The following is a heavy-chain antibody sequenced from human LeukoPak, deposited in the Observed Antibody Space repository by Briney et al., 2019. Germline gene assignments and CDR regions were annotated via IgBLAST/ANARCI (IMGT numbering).Heavy chain of an antibody. CDR1: GFTFSSYW. V-gene: IGHV3-74*01. CDR3: ARGRPHGNDY. D-gene: IGHD4-23*01. CDR2: IASDGSST. J-gene: IGHJ4*02. Sequence: GGSLRLSCAASGFTFSSYWMNWVRQAPGKGLVWVSRIASDGSSTTHADSVKGRFSISRDNAKNTLYLQMNSLRVEDTAVYYCARGRPHGNDYWGQGTLVTVSS.